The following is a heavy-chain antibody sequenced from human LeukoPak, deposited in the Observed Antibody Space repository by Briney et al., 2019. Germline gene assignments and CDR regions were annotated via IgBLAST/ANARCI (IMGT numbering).Heavy chain of an antibody. J-gene: IGHJ4*02. D-gene: IGHD6-19*01. Sequence: GGSLRLSCAASGFTFSSYSMNWVRQAPGKGLEWVSPISSSSSYIYYADSVKGRFTISRDNAKNSLYLQMNSLRAEDTAVYYCARAVAVAGLDYWGQGTLVTVSS. V-gene: IGHV3-21*01. CDR1: GFTFSSYS. CDR3: ARAVAVAGLDY. CDR2: ISSSSSYI.